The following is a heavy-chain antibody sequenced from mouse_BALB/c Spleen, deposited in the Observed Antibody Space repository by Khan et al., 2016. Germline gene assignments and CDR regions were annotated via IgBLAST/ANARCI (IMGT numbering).Heavy chain of an antibody. CDR1: GFSLTTYG. Sequence: QVQLKQSGPGLVQPSQSLSITCTVSGFSLTTYGVHWVRQSPGKGLEWLGVIWTGGSTDYNAAFISRLSISKDNSKSQVFFKMNSLQANDTAIYHCASLWLRRGDPYWGQGTLVTVSA. J-gene: IGHJ3*01. D-gene: IGHD2-2*01. V-gene: IGHV2-2*02. CDR2: IWTGGST. CDR3: ASLWLRRGDPY.